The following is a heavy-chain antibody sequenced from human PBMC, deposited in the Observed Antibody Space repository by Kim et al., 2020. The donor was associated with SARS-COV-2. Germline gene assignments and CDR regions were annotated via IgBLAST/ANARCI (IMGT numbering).Heavy chain of an antibody. Sequence: ASVKVSCKVSGYTLTELSMHWVRQAPGKGLEWMGGFDPEDGETIYAQKFQGRVTMTEDTSTDTAYMELSSLRSEDTAVYYCATVRIVRPPAIRGGLRENWFDPWGQGTLVTVSS. CDR3: ATVRIVRPPAIRGGLRENWFDP. V-gene: IGHV1-24*01. J-gene: IGHJ5*02. CDR1: GYTLTELS. CDR2: FDPEDGET. D-gene: IGHD3-10*01.